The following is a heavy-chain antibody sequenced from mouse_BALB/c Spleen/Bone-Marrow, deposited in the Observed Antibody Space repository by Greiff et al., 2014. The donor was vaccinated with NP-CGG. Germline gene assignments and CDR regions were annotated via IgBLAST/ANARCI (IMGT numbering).Heavy chain of an antibody. CDR3: ARGPRQNGYAMDY. V-gene: IGHV2-9*02. J-gene: IGHJ4*01. D-gene: IGHD3-2*01. CDR1: GFPLTSYG. Sequence: VQLQQSGPGLVAPSQSLSITCTVSGFPLTSYGVHWVRQPPGKGLEWLGVIWAGGSTNYNSALMSRLSISKDNSKSQVFLKMSSLQADDTAIYYCARGPRQNGYAMDYWGQGTSVTVSS. CDR2: IWAGGST.